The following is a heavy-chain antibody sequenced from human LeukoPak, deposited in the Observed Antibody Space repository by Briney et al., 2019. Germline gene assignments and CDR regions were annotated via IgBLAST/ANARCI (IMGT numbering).Heavy chain of an antibody. CDR3: ARVINVATTRTSYGMDV. V-gene: IGHV1-69*13. J-gene: IGHJ6*02. CDR2: IIPIFGTA. CDR1: GGTFSSYA. Sequence: VASVKVSCKASGGTFSSYAISWVRQAPGQGLEWMGEIIPIFGTANYAQKFQGRVTITADESTSTAYMELSSLRSEDTAVYYCARVINVATTRTSYGMDVWGQGTTVTVSS. D-gene: IGHD2-15*01.